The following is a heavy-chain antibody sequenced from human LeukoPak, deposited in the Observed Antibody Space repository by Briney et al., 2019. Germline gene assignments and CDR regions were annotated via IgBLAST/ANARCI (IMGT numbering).Heavy chain of an antibody. CDR3: ARDWRGYSGYGNDAFDI. CDR1: GFTFSSYS. J-gene: IGHJ3*02. Sequence: PGGSLRLSCAASGFTFSSYSMNWVRQAPGKGLEWVSYISSSSTIYYADSVKGRFTISRDNAKNSLYLQMNSLRAEDTAVYYCARDWRGYSGYGNDAFDIWGQGTMVTVSS. D-gene: IGHD5-12*01. V-gene: IGHV3-48*01. CDR2: ISSSSTI.